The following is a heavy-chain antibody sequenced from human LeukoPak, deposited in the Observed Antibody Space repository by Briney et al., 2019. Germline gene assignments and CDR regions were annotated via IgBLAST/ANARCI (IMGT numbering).Heavy chain of an antibody. CDR2: ISGSGGST. D-gene: IGHD2-21*01. J-gene: IGHJ3*02. CDR3: AKAVRILPLLRDDAFDI. V-gene: IGHV3-23*01. Sequence: PGGSLRLSCAASGFTFSSYAMSWVRQAPVKGLEWVSAISGSGGSTYYADSVKGRFTISRDNSKNTLYLQMNSLRAEDTAVYYCAKAVRILPLLRDDAFDIWGQGTMVTVSS. CDR1: GFTFSSYA.